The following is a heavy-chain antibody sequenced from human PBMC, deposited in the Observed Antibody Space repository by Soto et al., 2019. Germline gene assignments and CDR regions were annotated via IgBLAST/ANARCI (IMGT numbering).Heavy chain of an antibody. CDR2: ISYDGSNK. D-gene: IGHD3-3*02. J-gene: IGHJ4*02. CDR1: GFTFSSYA. V-gene: IGHV3-30-3*01. Sequence: PGGSLRLSCAASGFTFSSYAMHWVRQAPGKGLEWVAVISYDGSNKYYADSVKGRFTISRDNSKNTLYLQMNSLRAEDTAVYYCTTDWHFAFDHWAQGTLVTVSS. CDR3: TTDWHFAFDH.